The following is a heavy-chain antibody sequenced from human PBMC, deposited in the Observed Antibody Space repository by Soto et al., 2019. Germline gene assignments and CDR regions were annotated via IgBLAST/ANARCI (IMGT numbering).Heavy chain of an antibody. D-gene: IGHD4-17*01. CDR3: AKADFPTVTTPGDAFDI. V-gene: IGHV3-23*01. CDR1: RFTFSSYA. Sequence: PWGSLRLSCAASRFTFSSYAMSWVRQAPGKGLEWVSVISGSGTGTYYADSVKGRFTISRDNSKNTLYLQMNSLRAEDTAVYYCAKADFPTVTTPGDAFDIWGQGTLVTVAS. CDR2: ISGSGTGT. J-gene: IGHJ3*02.